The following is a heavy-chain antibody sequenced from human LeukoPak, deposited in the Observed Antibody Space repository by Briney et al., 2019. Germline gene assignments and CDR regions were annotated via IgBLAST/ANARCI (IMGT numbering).Heavy chain of an antibody. Sequence: SETLSLTCAVYGGSFSGYYWSWLRQPPGKGLEWIGEINHSGSTNYNPSLKSRVTISVDTSKNQFSLKLSSVTAADTAVYYCARGVRRITIFGVVTPRFDYWGQGTLVTVSS. D-gene: IGHD3-3*01. CDR2: INHSGST. V-gene: IGHV4-34*01. CDR3: ARGVRRITIFGVVTPRFDY. J-gene: IGHJ4*02. CDR1: GGSFSGYY.